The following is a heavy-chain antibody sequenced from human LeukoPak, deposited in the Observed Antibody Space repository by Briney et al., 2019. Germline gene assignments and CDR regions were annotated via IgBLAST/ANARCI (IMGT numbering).Heavy chain of an antibody. CDR1: GYTLTELS. D-gene: IGHD3-3*01. Sequence: GASVKVSCKVSGYTLTELSMHWVRQAPGKGLEWMGGFDPEDGGTIYAQKFQGRVTMTEDTSTDTAYMELSRLRSDDTAVYYCASSSPRKYDFWSGYTSNWFDPWGQGTLVTVSS. CDR2: FDPEDGGT. V-gene: IGHV1-24*01. J-gene: IGHJ5*02. CDR3: ASSSPRKYDFWSGYTSNWFDP.